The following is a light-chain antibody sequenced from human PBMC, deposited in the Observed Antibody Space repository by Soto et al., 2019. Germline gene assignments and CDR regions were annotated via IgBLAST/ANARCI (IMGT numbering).Light chain of an antibody. CDR2: RNN. Sequence: QSVLTQPPSASGTPGQRVTISCSGSSSNIGSNYVYWYQQLPGTAPKLLIYRNNQRPSGVPDRFYCAKSGTSASLAISGLRSEDEADYYCAAWDDSLSGVVFGGGTKLTVL. V-gene: IGLV1-47*01. J-gene: IGLJ2*01. CDR1: SSNIGSNY. CDR3: AAWDDSLSGVV.